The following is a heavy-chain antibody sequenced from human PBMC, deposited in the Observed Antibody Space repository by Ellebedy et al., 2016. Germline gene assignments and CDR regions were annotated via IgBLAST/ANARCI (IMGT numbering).Heavy chain of an antibody. CDR2: IYYSGST. D-gene: IGHD1-1*01. CDR1: GGSISSSSYY. CDR3: ARDLLEFGFDP. J-gene: IGHJ5*02. V-gene: IGHV4-61*01. Sequence: SETLSLXXTVSGGSISSSSYYWAWIRQPPGKRLEWLGYIYYSGSTDYNPSLRSRLIISVDTSKNQVSLKLTSVTAADTAMYYCARDLLEFGFDPWGQGTLVTVSS.